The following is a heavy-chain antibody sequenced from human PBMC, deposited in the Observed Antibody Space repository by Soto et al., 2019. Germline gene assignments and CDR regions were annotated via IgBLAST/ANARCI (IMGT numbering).Heavy chain of an antibody. D-gene: IGHD3-22*01. CDR1: GFTFSSYA. CDR3: AREYYYDSSGYYGLAY. CDR2: ISYDGSNK. Sequence: GGSLRLSCAASGFTFSSYAMHWVRQAPGKGLEWVAVISYDGSNKYYADSVKGRFTISRDNSKNTLYLQMNSLRAEDTAVYYCAREYYYDSSGYYGLAYWGQGTLVTVSS. V-gene: IGHV3-30-3*01. J-gene: IGHJ4*02.